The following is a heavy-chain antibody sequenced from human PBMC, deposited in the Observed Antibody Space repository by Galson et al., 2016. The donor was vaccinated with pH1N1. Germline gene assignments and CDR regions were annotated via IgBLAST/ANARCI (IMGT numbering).Heavy chain of an antibody. J-gene: IGHJ5*02. V-gene: IGHV4-61*02. CDR1: GGSISSDSDY. CDR2: VSGTGST. D-gene: IGHD3-3*01. CDR3: ARESLEWLIISGDWVELNRFDP. Sequence: TLSLTCTVSGGSISSDSDYWNWIRQPAGKGLEWIGRVSGTGSTHYNPSLKSRVTISIDTSKNQFTLKMASVTAAETGVYFCARESLEWLIISGDWVELNRFDPWGQGTLVTVSS.